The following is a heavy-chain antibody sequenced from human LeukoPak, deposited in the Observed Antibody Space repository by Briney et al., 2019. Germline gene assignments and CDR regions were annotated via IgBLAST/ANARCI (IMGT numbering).Heavy chain of an antibody. V-gene: IGHV3-49*03. J-gene: IGHJ6*02. CDR3: TRDDVLRFLEWLPTPYYYYYGMDV. Sequence: GGSLRLSCTASGFTFGDYAMSWFRQAPGKGLEWVGFIRSKAYGGTTEYAASVKGRFTISRDDSKSIAYLQMNSLKTEDTAVYYCTRDDVLRFLEWLPTPYYYYYGMDVWGQGTTATVSS. CDR2: IRSKAYGGTT. D-gene: IGHD3-3*01. CDR1: GFTFGDYA.